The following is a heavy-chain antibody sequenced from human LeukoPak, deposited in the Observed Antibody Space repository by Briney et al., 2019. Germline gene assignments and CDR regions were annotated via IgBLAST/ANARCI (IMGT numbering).Heavy chain of an antibody. CDR2: ISAQHGQT. D-gene: IGHD3-22*01. V-gene: IGHV1-18*01. CDR1: GYSENFYG. J-gene: IGHJ3*02. CDR3: ARDKRYYYDSSGRDAFDI. Sequence: ASVKVSCKTSGYSENFYGITWVRQVAGQGLEWMGWISAQHGQTEYAPNSQDRVTMTTDTYTNTAYMELRSLRSDDTAVYYCARDKRYYYDSSGRDAFDIWGQGTMVTVSS.